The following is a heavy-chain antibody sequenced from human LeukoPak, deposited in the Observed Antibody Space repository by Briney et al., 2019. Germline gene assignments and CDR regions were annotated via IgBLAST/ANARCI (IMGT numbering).Heavy chain of an antibody. Sequence: GGSLRLSCAASGFTFSTYAMNWVRQAPGKGLEWVAVISDDGRHNYYADSVKGRFTISRDNSKSTLYLQMNSLRAEDTAVYYCAYSWDYGDYVGAFDIWGQGTMVTVSS. CDR1: GFTFSTYA. J-gene: IGHJ3*02. CDR3: AYSWDYGDYVGAFDI. D-gene: IGHD4-17*01. V-gene: IGHV3-30*04. CDR2: ISDDGRHN.